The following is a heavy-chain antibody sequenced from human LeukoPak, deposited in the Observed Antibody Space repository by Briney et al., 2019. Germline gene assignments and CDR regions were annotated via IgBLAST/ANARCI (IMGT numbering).Heavy chain of an antibody. V-gene: IGHV1-2*06. Sequence: ASVKVSCKASGYTFTGYYMHWVRQAPGQGLEWMGRISPNSGGTNYAQKFQGRVTMTRDTSISTAYMELSRLRSDDTAVYYCARGGLRYYYDSSGYYYDYWGQGTLVTVSS. CDR3: ARGGLRYYYDSSGYYYDY. D-gene: IGHD3-22*01. CDR1: GYTFTGYY. J-gene: IGHJ4*02. CDR2: ISPNSGGT.